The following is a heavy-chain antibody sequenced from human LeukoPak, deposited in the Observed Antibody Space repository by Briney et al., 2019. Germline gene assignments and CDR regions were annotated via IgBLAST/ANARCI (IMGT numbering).Heavy chain of an antibody. CDR1: GGSISSGDYY. CDR3: ARVGSSGYYLYYFDY. V-gene: IGHV4-30-4*01. CDR2: IYYSGST. D-gene: IGHD3-22*01. Sequence: PSETLSLTCTVSGGSISSGDYYWSWIRQPPGKGLEWIGYIYYSGSTYYNPSLKSRVTISVDTSKNQFSLRLSSVTAADTAVYYCARVGSSGYYLYYFDYWGQGTLVTVSS. J-gene: IGHJ4*02.